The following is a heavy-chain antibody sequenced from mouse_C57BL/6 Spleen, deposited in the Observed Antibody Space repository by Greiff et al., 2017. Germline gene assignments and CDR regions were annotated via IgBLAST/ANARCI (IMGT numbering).Heavy chain of an antibody. J-gene: IGHJ1*03. CDR1: GYTFTGYW. Sequence: QVQLQQSGAELMKPGASVKLSCKATGYTFTGYWIEWVKQRPGHGLEWIGEILPGRGSTNYNEKFKGKATFTADTSSNTAYLQLSSLTTEDSAIYYCARGDYDGSSNWYFDVWGTGTTVTVSS. D-gene: IGHD1-1*01. V-gene: IGHV1-9*01. CDR2: ILPGRGST. CDR3: ARGDYDGSSNWYFDV.